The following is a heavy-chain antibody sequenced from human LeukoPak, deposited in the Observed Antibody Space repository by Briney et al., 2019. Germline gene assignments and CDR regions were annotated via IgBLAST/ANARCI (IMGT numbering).Heavy chain of an antibody. V-gene: IGHV4-59*01. D-gene: IGHD3-3*01. CDR2: IYYSGSA. Sequence: SETLSLTCTVSGGSISSYYWSWIRQPPGKGLEWIGYIYYSGSANYSPSLKSRVTVSVDTSKNQFSLKLNSVTAADTAVYYCARATAIETYYDFWSGSIYAFDIWGQGTMVTVSS. CDR1: GGSISSYY. J-gene: IGHJ3*02. CDR3: ARATAIETYYDFWSGSIYAFDI.